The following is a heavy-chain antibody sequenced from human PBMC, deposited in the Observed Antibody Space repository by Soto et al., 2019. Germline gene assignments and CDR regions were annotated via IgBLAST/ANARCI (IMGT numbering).Heavy chain of an antibody. V-gene: IGHV4-31*03. Sequence: SETLSLTCTVSGGSISSGGYYWSWIRQHPGKGLEWIGYIYYSGSTYYNPSLKSRVTISVDTSKNQFSLKLSSVTAADTAVYYCARAPRVTYYYGMDVWGQGTTVPVSS. CDR1: GGSISSGGYY. CDR2: IYYSGST. CDR3: ARAPRVTYYYGMDV. D-gene: IGHD3-10*01. J-gene: IGHJ6*02.